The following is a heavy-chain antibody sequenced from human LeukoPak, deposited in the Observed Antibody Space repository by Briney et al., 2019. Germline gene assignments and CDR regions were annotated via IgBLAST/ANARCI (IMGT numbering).Heavy chain of an antibody. Sequence: SETLSLTCTVSGDSLGSSISNFYCSWIRQPPGKGLEWIGFISSSGSTNYNPSLESRVTISEDASKKRFTLNLRSVTAADTAVYYCARVLGGYQNYYMDVWGKGTTVTVSS. V-gene: IGHV4-61*01. CDR2: ISSSGST. D-gene: IGHD5-12*01. CDR1: GDSLGSSISNFY. J-gene: IGHJ6*03. CDR3: ARVLGGYQNYYMDV.